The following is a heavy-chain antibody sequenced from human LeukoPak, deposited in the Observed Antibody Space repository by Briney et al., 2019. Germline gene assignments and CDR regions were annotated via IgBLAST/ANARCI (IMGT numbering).Heavy chain of an antibody. CDR2: IIVSGSRT. CDR3: SKDPNGDYIGAFDM. J-gene: IGHJ3*02. CDR1: GLTFSNYA. Sequence: GGSLRLSCAASGLTFSNYAMTWVRQAPGKGLEWVSSIIVSGSRTYYADSVKGRFTISRDDSKNTLYLQMNSLRAEDTALYYCSKDPNGDYIGAFDMWGPGTLVTVSS. D-gene: IGHD4-17*01. V-gene: IGHV3-23*01.